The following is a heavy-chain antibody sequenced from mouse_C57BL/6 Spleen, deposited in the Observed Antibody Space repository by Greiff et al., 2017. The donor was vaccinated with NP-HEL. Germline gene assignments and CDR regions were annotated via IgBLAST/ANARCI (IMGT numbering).Heavy chain of an antibody. J-gene: IGHJ4*01. CDR3: ARCDDGNYPFAMDY. CDR2: INPNNGGT. Sequence: EVQLQQSGPELVKPGASVKISCKASGYTFTDYYMNWVKQSHGKSLEWIGDINPNNGGTSYNQKFKGKATLTVDKSSSTAYMELRSLTSEDSAVYYCARCDDGNYPFAMDYWGQGTSVTVSS. V-gene: IGHV1-26*01. CDR1: GYTFTDYY. D-gene: IGHD2-1*01.